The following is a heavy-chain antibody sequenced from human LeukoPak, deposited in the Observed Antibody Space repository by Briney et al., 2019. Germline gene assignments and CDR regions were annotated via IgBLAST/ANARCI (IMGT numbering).Heavy chain of an antibody. J-gene: IGHJ4*02. CDR2: VSGSGGGT. Sequence: SGGSLRLSCAASGFTFSSYAMGWVRQAPGKGLEWVSLVSGSGGGTYYADSVKGRFTISRDNSKNTLYLQMNSLRAEDTAVYYCAKSFSFGPGSSYVSFDFWGPGTLVTVSS. D-gene: IGHD3-10*01. CDR3: AKSFSFGPGSSYVSFDF. V-gene: IGHV3-23*01. CDR1: GFTFSSYA.